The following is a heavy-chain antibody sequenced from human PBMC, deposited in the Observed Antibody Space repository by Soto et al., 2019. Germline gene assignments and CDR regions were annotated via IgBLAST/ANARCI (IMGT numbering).Heavy chain of an antibody. CDR3: ARVXMSSYSGNYPPRYYFDY. J-gene: IGHJ4*02. Sequence: SGTLSLTCTVSGGSINSYYWGWIRQPPGKGLEWIGYISYSGNTNQNPSLQSRVTMSVVTSKNQFSLKVNSVTAADTAIYYCARVXMSSYSGNYPPRYYFDYWGQGTLVTVSS. D-gene: IGHD1-26*01. V-gene: IGHV4-59*01. CDR1: GGSINSYY. CDR2: ISYSGNT.